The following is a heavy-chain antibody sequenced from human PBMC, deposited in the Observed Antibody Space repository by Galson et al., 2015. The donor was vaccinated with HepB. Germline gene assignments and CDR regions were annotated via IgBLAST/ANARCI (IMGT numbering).Heavy chain of an antibody. Sequence: RQAPGKGLEWMALIWHNGAKKIYANSVRGRFSISRDNSKNILSLQMNNLGSEDTAIYYCAREARVAAPAAFDLWGPGILVTVSS. V-gene: IGHV3-33*01. J-gene: IGHJ5*02. D-gene: IGHD6-13*01. CDR3: AREARVAAPAAFDL. CDR2: IWHNGAKK.